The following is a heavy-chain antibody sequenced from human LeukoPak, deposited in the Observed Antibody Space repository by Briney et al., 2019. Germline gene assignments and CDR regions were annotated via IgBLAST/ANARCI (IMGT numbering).Heavy chain of an antibody. CDR2: ISGSGGST. Sequence: PGGSLRLSCAASGFTFSSYAMSWVRQAPGKGLEWVSAISGSGGSTYYADSVRGRFTISRDNSKNTLYLQMNSLRAEDTAVYYCAKSIVATIRFFDYWGQGTLVTVSS. J-gene: IGHJ4*02. CDR1: GFTFSSYA. CDR3: AKSIVATIRFFDY. D-gene: IGHD5-12*01. V-gene: IGHV3-23*01.